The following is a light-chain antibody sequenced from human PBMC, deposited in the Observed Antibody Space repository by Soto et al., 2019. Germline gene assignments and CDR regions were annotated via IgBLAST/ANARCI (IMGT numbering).Light chain of an antibody. CDR2: AAS. Sequence: DIQLTQSPSLLSASVGDRVTITCRASQGISSCLAWYLQKPGKAPKLLIYAASTLQSGVPSRFSGSGSGAEFTLTISSLQHEDFETYYCQQLNSYPITLGQGTRLEIK. CDR3: QQLNSYPIT. J-gene: IGKJ5*01. CDR1: QGISSC. V-gene: IGKV1-9*01.